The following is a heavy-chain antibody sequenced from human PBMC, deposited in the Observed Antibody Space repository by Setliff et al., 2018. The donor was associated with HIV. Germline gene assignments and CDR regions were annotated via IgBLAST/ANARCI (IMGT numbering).Heavy chain of an antibody. J-gene: IGHJ4*02. CDR3: ARWCAAAGCYPAIYHFDS. V-gene: IGHV1-3*04. Sequence: GASVKVSCKASGYTFSEYAIHWVRQAPGQRLEWMGRIDTDNGYRRYSPKLQGRVTITKDTSGNTAYMELRGLRSEDTAVYYCARWCAAAGCYPAIYHFDSWGQGTLVTVSS. D-gene: IGHD2-2*01. CDR1: GYTFSEYA. CDR2: IDTDNGYR.